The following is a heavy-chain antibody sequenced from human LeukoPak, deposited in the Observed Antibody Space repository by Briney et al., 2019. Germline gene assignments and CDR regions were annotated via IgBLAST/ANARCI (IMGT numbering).Heavy chain of an antibody. V-gene: IGHV3-13*01. CDR2: IGTAGDT. Sequence: GGSLRLSCAASGFTFSSYDMHWVRQVTGEGLEWVSSIGTAGDTYFPGSVKGRFTISRENAKNSLYLQMNSLRAGDTAVYYCARGVRRPGSGSYSIRYFDYWGQGTLVTVSS. D-gene: IGHD3-10*01. CDR1: GFTFSSYD. J-gene: IGHJ4*02. CDR3: ARGVRRPGSGSYSIRYFDY.